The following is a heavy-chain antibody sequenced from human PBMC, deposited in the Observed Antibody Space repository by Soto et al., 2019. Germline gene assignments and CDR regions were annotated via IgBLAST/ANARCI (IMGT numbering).Heavy chain of an antibody. CDR3: ARGDIEATIGRFDP. V-gene: IGHV4-34*01. J-gene: IGHJ5*02. Sequence: SETLSLTCAVYGGSFSGYYWSWIRQPPGEGLEWIGEINHSGSTNYNPSLKSRVTISVDTSKNQFSLKLSSVTAADTAEYYCARGDIEATIGRFDPWGQGTLVTVSS. D-gene: IGHD5-12*01. CDR2: INHSGST. CDR1: GGSFSGYY.